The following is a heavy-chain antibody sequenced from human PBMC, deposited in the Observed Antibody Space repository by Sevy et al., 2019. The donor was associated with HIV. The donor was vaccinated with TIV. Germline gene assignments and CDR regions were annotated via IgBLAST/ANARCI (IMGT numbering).Heavy chain of an antibody. CDR3: AGDPEQLVGNYFDY. CDR2: ISGSSNTK. CDR1: GFTFSSYS. J-gene: IGHJ4*02. D-gene: IGHD6-13*01. V-gene: IGHV3-48*01. Sequence: GGSLRLSCAASGFTFSSYSMNWVRQAPGKGLEWVSYISGSSNTKYYADSVKGRFTISRDNAKNSLYLQMNSLRAEDAAVYYCAGDPEQLVGNYFDYWGQGTPVTVSS.